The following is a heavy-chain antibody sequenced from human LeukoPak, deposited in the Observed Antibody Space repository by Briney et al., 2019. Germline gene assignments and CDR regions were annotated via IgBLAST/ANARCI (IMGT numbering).Heavy chain of an antibody. CDR3: ARVYDSGSQAYFYYMDV. CDR2: IYTSGST. J-gene: IGHJ6*03. Sequence: PSETLSLTCTVSGGSISTYYWSWIRQTPGRGLEWIGYIYTSGSTNYNPSLKSRVTMSVDTSKNQFSLKVNSVTAADTAVYYCARVYDSGSQAYFYYMDVWGKGTTVTISS. D-gene: IGHD3-10*01. V-gene: IGHV4-59*01. CDR1: GGSISTYY.